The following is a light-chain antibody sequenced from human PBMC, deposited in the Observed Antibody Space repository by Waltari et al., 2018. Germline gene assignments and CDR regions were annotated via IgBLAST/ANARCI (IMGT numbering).Light chain of an antibody. CDR2: EVT. V-gene: IGLV2-23*02. CDR3: CSYAGTSSWV. CDR1: SEDVGGYNL. J-gene: IGLJ3*02. Sequence: QSALTQPASMSGSPGHSITISCAGTSEDVGGYNLVSWYQQHPGKAPKLIIFEVTKRPSGVSYRFSGSRSGNTASLTLSGLQPEGEAAYYCCSYAGTSSWVFGGGTNVTVL.